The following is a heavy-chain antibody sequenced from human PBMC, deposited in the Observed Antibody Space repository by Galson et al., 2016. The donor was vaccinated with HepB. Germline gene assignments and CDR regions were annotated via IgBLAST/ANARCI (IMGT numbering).Heavy chain of an antibody. D-gene: IGHD2/OR15-2a*01. CDR2: ISTYSGNT. V-gene: IGHV1-18*01. CDR3: ARDVQYRFDS. J-gene: IGHJ4*02. CDR1: GYTFTTSG. Sequence: SVKVSCTASGYTFTTSGISWVRQAPGQGLEWMGRISTYSGNTKYAQKFQGGLTFTTDSSTTTAYMELRSLRFDDTALYYCARDVQYRFDSWGQGTLVTVSS.